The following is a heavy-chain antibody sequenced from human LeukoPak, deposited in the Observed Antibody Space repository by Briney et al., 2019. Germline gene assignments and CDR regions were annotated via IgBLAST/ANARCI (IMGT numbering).Heavy chain of an antibody. J-gene: IGHJ5*02. CDR2: MNPNSGNT. D-gene: IGHD3-22*01. V-gene: IGHV1-8*01. CDR3: ARSRRSGYYYRFDP. CDR1: GYTFTNFD. Sequence: ASVKVSCEASGYTFTNFDINWVRQATGQGLEWMGWMNPNSGNTGYAQKFQGRVTITRNTSISTAYMELSSLRSEDTAVYYCARSRRSGYYYRFDPWGQGTLVTVSS.